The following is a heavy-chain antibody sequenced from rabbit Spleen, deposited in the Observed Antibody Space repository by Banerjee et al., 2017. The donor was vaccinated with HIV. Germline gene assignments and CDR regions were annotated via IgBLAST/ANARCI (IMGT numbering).Heavy chain of an antibody. CDR1: GFSFTYIDY. V-gene: IGHV1S40*01. D-gene: IGHD8-1*01. CDR3: ARDSGTSFSSYGMDL. CDR2: VAAGVSLTS. J-gene: IGHJ6*01. Sequence: QSLEESGGDLVKPGASLTLTCTASGFSFTYIDYLCWVRQPPGKGPEWIACVAAGVSLTSYYATWAKGRFTISKTSSTTVTLQMTSLTAADTATYFCARDSGTSFSSYGMDLWAQAPWSPS.